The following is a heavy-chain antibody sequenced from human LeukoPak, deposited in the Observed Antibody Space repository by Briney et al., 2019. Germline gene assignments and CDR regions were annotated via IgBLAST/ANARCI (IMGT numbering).Heavy chain of an antibody. Sequence: GGSLRLSCAASGFTFSSYSMKWVRQAPGKGLEWVSAISGSGDRRNYADCEKGRFTISRDISKNTLYLQMNSLRAEDTAVYYCAKGPKQLLVGSRGYYFDSWGQGTLVTVSS. CDR2: ISGSGDRR. D-gene: IGHD6-13*01. J-gene: IGHJ4*02. CDR1: GFTFSSYS. V-gene: IGHV3-23*01. CDR3: AKGPKQLLVGSRGYYFDS.